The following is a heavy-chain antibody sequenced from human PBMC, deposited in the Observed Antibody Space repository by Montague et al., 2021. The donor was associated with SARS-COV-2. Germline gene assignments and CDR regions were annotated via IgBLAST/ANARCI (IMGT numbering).Heavy chain of an antibody. CDR3: AKCTPEAAPEN. D-gene: IGHD2-15*01. V-gene: IGHV3-23*03. J-gene: IGHJ4*02. CDR2: IYSGGITT. CDR1: GFTVRSYA. Sequence: SLRLSCAASGFTVRSYAMSWVRQAPGKGPEWVSLIYSGGITTYHADSVKGRFTISRDNSKNTLYLQMDSLRVEDTAVYYCAKCTPEAAPENWGQGTLVTVSS.